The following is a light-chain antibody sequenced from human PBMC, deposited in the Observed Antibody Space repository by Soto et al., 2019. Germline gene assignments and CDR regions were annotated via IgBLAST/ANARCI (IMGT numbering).Light chain of an antibody. J-gene: IGKJ1*01. CDR2: KSS. CDR3: QQYSSAWT. Sequence: DIQITQSPSTLSASEGDRVTLTCRASQSIRSWLAWYQQKPGHAPKLLIYKSSTFESGVPSRFSGSGTGTEITLTIRRPQTDDAATYYHQQYSSAWTFGQGTKVDIK. V-gene: IGKV1-5*03. CDR1: QSIRSW.